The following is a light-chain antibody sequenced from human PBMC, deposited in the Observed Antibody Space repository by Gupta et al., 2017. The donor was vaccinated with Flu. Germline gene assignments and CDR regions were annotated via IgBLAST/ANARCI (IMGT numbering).Light chain of an antibody. CDR3: QTWGTGIVV. CDR1: SGNSSYA. CDR2: INNDGSH. J-gene: IGLJ2*01. V-gene: IGLV4-69*01. Sequence: VKLTCTLGSGNSSYAIALRPRQQEKGPRDMIKINNDGSHSKEGGIPGRFSGSSSGAEHYLTVSIHQAEDEADYYCQTWGTGIVVFGGGTKLTVL.